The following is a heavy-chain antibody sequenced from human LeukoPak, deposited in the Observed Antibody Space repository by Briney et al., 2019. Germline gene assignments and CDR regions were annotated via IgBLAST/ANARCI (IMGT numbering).Heavy chain of an antibody. J-gene: IGHJ4*02. D-gene: IGHD3-10*01. CDR1: GFTFSSYA. CDR3: AKETHPPIAVSYGSGSYYDY. Sequence: GGSLRLSCEASGFTFSSYAMSWVRQAPGKGLEWVSAISGSGGSTYYADSVKGRFTISRDNSKNTLYLQMNSLRAEDTAVYYCAKETHPPIAVSYGSGSYYDYWGQGTLVTVSS. CDR2: ISGSGGST. V-gene: IGHV3-23*01.